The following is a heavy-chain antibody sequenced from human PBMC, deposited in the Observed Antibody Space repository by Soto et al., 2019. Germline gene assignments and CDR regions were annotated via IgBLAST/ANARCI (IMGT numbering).Heavy chain of an antibody. CDR2: INPDNGNT. CDR3: ARGIATGQLDP. Sequence: ASVKGSCRASGYTFTRYTINWGRQAPGQRLEWMGWINPDNGNTKSSQKFQDRVIITRDTSASTAYMDLSSLRSEDTAVHYCARGIATGQLDPWGQGTLVTVSA. J-gene: IGHJ5*02. CDR1: GYTFTRYT. D-gene: IGHD2-15*01. V-gene: IGHV1-3*01.